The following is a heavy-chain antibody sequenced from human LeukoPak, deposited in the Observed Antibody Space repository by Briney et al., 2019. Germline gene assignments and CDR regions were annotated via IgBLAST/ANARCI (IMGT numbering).Heavy chain of an antibody. V-gene: IGHV3-30*04. CDR3: AGERLWFGELLFYFDY. Sequence: GGSLRLSCAASGFTFSSYAMHWVRQAPGKGLEWVAVVSYDGSNKYYTDSVKGRFTISRDNSKNMLYLQMNSLRAEDTAVYYCAGERLWFGELLFYFDYWGQRTLDTVSS. J-gene: IGHJ4*02. CDR1: GFTFSSYA. CDR2: VSYDGSNK. D-gene: IGHD3-10*01.